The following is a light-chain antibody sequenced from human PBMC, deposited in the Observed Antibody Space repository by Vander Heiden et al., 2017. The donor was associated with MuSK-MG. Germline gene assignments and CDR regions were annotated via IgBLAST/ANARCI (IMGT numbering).Light chain of an antibody. CDR3: QQYYSTPPT. Sequence: DLVMTQSPDSLAVSLGERATINCKSSQNLLYSPNNKNYLAWYLQKPGQPPKLLIYWASTRESGVPDRFSGSGSGTDFTLTISSLQAEDVAIYYCQQYYSTPPTFGHGTKLEIK. CDR2: WAS. J-gene: IGKJ2*01. V-gene: IGKV4-1*01. CDR1: QNLLYSPNNKNY.